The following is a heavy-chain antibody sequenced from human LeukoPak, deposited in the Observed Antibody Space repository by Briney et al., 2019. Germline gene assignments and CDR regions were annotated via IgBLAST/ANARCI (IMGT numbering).Heavy chain of an antibody. V-gene: IGHV4-61*02. Sequence: SQTLSLTCTVSGGSISSGSYYWSWIRQPAGKGLEWIGRIYTSGSTNYNPSLKSRVTISVDTSKNQFSLKLSSVTAADTAVYYCVRDPPARHWGQGTLVTVSS. CDR2: IYTSGST. D-gene: IGHD6-25*01. CDR3: VRDPPARH. J-gene: IGHJ1*01. CDR1: GGSISSGSYY.